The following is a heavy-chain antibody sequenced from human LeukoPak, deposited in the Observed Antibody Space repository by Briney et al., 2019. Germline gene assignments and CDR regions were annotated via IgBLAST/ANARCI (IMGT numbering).Heavy chain of an antibody. V-gene: IGHV4-59*12. D-gene: IGHD3-3*01. CDR3: AKNGQSGFSFDP. J-gene: IGHJ5*02. CDR2: IYYSGST. CDR1: GGSISSYY. Sequence: SEILSLTCTVSGGSISSYYWSWIRQPPGKGLEWIGYIYYSGSTNYNPSLKSRVTISVDTSKNQFSLKLTSMTAADTAVYYCAKNGQSGFSFDPWGQETLVTVSS.